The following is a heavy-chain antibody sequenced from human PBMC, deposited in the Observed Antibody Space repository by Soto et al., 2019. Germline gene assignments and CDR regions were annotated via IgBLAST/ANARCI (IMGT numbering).Heavy chain of an antibody. J-gene: IGHJ6*03. D-gene: IGHD3-16*02. CDR3: ARVGDYIWGSYRRHGYMDV. V-gene: IGHV4-34*01. Sequence: SETLSLTCAVYGGSFSGYYWSWIRQPPGKGLEWIGEINHSGSTNYNPSLKSRVTISVDTSKNQFSLKLSSVTAADTAVYYCARVGDYIWGSYRRHGYMDVWGKGTTVTVSS. CDR2: INHSGST. CDR1: GGSFSGYY.